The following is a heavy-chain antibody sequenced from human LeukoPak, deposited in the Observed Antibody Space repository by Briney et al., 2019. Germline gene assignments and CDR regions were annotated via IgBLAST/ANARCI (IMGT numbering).Heavy chain of an antibody. V-gene: IGHV4-31*03. CDR2: IYYSGFT. D-gene: IGHD3-10*01. CDR1: GGSVSSGGSY. Sequence: SETLSLTCSVSGGSVSSGGSYWTWIRQRPGKGLEWIGYIYYSGFTFYSPSLKTRFFISLDTSENQVSLKVNSVTAADTAVYYCARGGFFGSGSLFDSWGQGTLVTVSS. J-gene: IGHJ4*02. CDR3: ARGGFFGSGSLFDS.